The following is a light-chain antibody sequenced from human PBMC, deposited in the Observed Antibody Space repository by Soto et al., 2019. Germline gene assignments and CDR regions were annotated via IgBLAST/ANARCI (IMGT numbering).Light chain of an antibody. Sequence: DIEMTQSPSSLSASVGDRGTITCRASQSISSYLVWYQQKPGHAPRLLIYDTSSWPTGIPSRFSGSGSGTDFTLTISSLEPEDFATYYCQQRYSTPPGTFGQGTRLEIK. CDR3: QQRYSTPPGT. CDR2: DTS. J-gene: IGKJ5*01. CDR1: QSISSY. V-gene: IGKV1-39*01.